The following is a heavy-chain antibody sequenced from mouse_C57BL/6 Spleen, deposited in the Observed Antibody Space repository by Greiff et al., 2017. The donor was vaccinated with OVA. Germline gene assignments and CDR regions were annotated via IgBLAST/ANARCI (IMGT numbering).Heavy chain of an antibody. V-gene: IGHV7-4*01. CDR2: IRNKANGYTT. CDR1: GFTFTDYY. D-gene: IGHD2-4*01. Sequence: EVKLMESGGGLVQPGASLRLSCAASGFTFTDYYMSWVRQPPGKAPEWLALIRNKANGYTTEYTASVKGRFTISRDNSQNILYLQMNTLRAEDSATDYCVKALIYYDYDGPLAMDYWGQGTSVTVSS. J-gene: IGHJ4*01. CDR3: VKALIYYDYDGPLAMDY.